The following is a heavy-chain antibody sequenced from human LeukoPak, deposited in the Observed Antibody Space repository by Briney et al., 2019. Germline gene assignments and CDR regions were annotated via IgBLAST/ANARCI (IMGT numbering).Heavy chain of an antibody. Sequence: PGGSLRLSCAASGFTFSSYSMNWVRQAPGKGLEWVSVIYSGGSTYYADSVKGRFTISRDNSKNTLYLQMNSLRAEDTAVYYCAKDLPPEYSSGWWAFDYWGQGTLVTVSS. J-gene: IGHJ4*02. CDR1: GFTFSSYS. D-gene: IGHD6-19*01. CDR3: AKDLPPEYSSGWWAFDY. CDR2: IYSGGST. V-gene: IGHV3-23*03.